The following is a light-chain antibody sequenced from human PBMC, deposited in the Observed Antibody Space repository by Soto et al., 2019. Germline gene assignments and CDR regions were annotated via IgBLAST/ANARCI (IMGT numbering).Light chain of an antibody. CDR1: SSDVGGYNY. CDR2: EVS. V-gene: IGLV2-14*01. Sequence: QSALTQPASVSGSPGQSITISCTGTSSDVGGYNYVSWYQQHPGKAPKLMIYEVSNRPSGVSNRFSGSKSDNTASLTISGLQAEDEADYYCSSYTSSSTSLFGTGTKVTVL. J-gene: IGLJ1*01. CDR3: SSYTSSSTSL.